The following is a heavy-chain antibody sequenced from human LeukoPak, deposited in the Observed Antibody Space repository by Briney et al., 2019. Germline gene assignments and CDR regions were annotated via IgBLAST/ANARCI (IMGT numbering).Heavy chain of an antibody. D-gene: IGHD2-2*01. Sequence: SETLSLTCTVSGGSISSSSYYWGWIRQPPGKGLEWIGSIYYSGSTYYNPSLKSRVTISVDTSKNQFSLKLSSVTAADTAVYYCARRRTEFCSSTSCSSWRVDYWGQGTLVTVSS. CDR2: IYYSGST. CDR1: GGSISSSSYY. V-gene: IGHV4-39*01. J-gene: IGHJ4*02. CDR3: ARRRTEFCSSTSCSSWRVDY.